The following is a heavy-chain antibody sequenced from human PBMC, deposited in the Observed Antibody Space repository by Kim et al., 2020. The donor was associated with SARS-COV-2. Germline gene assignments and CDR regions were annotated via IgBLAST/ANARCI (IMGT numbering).Heavy chain of an antibody. CDR2: IYTSGST. Sequence: SETLSLICTVSGGSISSYYWTWIRQPAGKGLEWIGHIYTSGSTNHNPSLKSRVTMSVDTSKNQFSLKLSSVTAADTAVYYCARNSPMNRGLDCWGQGTLVTVTS. D-gene: IGHD3-10*01. CDR1: GGSISSYY. J-gene: IGHJ4*02. V-gene: IGHV4-4*07. CDR3: ARNSPMNRGLDC.